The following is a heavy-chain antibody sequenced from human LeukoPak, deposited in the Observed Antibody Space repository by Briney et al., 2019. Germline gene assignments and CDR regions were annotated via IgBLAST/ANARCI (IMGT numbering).Heavy chain of an antibody. Sequence: SETLSLTCTVSGGSISSSSYYWGWIRQPPGKGLEWIGSIHYSGSTNYNPSLKSRVTISVDTSKNQFSLKLSSVTAADTAVYYCARAPYGSGFDYWGQGTLVTVSS. CDR2: IHYSGST. V-gene: IGHV4-39*07. CDR3: ARAPYGSGFDY. J-gene: IGHJ4*02. D-gene: IGHD3-10*01. CDR1: GGSISSSSYY.